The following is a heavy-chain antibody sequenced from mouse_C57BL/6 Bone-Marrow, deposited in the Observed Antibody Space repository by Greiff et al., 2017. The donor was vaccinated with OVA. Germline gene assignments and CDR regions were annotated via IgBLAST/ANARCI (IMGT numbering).Heavy chain of an antibody. D-gene: IGHD2-3*01. CDR2: INSDGGST. Sequence: VQLKQSGGGLVQPGESLKLSCESNEYEFPSHDMSWVRQTPETRLELVAAINSDGGSTYYPHTMERRFIISRDNTKKTLYLQMSSLRSEDTALYYCARLMVTWFAYWGQGTLVTVSA. J-gene: IGHJ3*01. V-gene: IGHV5-2*01. CDR1: EYEFPSHD. CDR3: ARLMVTWFAY.